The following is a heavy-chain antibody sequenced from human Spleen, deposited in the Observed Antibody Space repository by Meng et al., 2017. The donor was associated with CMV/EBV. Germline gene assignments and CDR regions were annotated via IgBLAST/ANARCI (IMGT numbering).Heavy chain of an antibody. J-gene: IGHJ4*02. Sequence: SGGTFSNYAVNWVRQAPGQGLEWMGAIIPIFATPNYAQKFQGRVTITTDESTSTAYMDLSSLRSDDTAVYYCARVWGAAAGNPFDYWGQGTLVTVSS. D-gene: IGHD6-13*01. CDR3: ARVWGAAAGNPFDY. CDR2: IIPIFATP. CDR1: GGTFSNYA. V-gene: IGHV1-69*05.